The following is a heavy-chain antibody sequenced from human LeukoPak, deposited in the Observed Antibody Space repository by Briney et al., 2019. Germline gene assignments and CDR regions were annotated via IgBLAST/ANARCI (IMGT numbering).Heavy chain of an antibody. CDR3: ARDLELSAVYYFDS. D-gene: IGHD3-3*01. Sequence: GGSLRLSCEASGFTFSIFPMHWVRQAPGKGLEWVALISSGSEKYYADSVKGRFTISRDNSKNMLYLQMNSLRADDTAVYYSARDLELSAVYYFDSRGQGTLVIVSS. CDR1: GFTFSIFP. J-gene: IGHJ4*02. V-gene: IGHV3-30*04. CDR2: ISSGSEK.